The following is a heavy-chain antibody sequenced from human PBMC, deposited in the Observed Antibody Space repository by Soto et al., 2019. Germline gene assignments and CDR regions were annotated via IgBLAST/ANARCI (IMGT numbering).Heavy chain of an antibody. V-gene: IGHV1-18*01. J-gene: IGHJ4*02. CDR1: GYTFTSYG. D-gene: IGHD3-9*01. CDR2: ISAYNGNT. Sequence: QVQLVQSGAEVKKPGASVKVSCKASGYTFTSYGISWVRQAPGQGLEWMGWISAYNGNTNYAQKLQGRVTMTTDTSTSTADMELRSMRSDDTAVYYCARRGLYDILTGSDDYWGQGTLVTVSS. CDR3: ARRGLYDILTGSDDY.